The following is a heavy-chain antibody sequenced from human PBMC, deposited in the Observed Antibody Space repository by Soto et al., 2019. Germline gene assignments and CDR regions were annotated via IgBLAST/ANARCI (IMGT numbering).Heavy chain of an antibody. CDR1: GGTFSSYA. CDR3: ARDPVYGVTTGYYYGMDV. V-gene: IGHV1-69*01. Sequence: QVQLVQSGAEVKKPGSSVKVSCKASGGTFSSYAISWVRQAPGQGLEWMGGIIPIFGTANYAQKFQGRVTITADESTSTADMELSSMRSEDTAVYYCARDPVYGVTTGYYYGMDVWGQGTTVTVSS. D-gene: IGHD4-17*01. CDR2: IIPIFGTA. J-gene: IGHJ6*02.